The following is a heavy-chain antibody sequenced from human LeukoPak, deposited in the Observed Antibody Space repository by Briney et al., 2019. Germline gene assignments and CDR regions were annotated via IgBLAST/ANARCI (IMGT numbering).Heavy chain of an antibody. CDR1: GFTFNSYA. J-gene: IGHJ6*02. CDR2: ISRSGCGK. Sequence: GGSLRLSCAASGFTFNSYALRWVRQAPGKGLEWVSAISRSGCGKYYADSAQGRFTISRDNSKNTLYLQMNSLRAEDTAVYYCAKRGFYFRGGRCYSDYNYYGMDVWGRETTVTVS. V-gene: IGHV3-23*01. D-gene: IGHD2-15*01. CDR3: AKRGFYFRGGRCYSDYNYYGMDV.